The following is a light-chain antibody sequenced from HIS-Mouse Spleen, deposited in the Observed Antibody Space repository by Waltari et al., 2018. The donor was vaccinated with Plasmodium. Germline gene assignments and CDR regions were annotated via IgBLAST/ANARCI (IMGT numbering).Light chain of an antibody. CDR2: GAS. V-gene: IGKV3-15*01. Sequence: EIVMTQSPATLSVSPGARATLSCRASQSVRSNLAWYQQKPGQAPRLLIYGASTRATGIPARFSGSGSGTEFTLTISSLQSEDCAVYYCQQYNNWSFTFGPGTKVDIK. CDR1: QSVRSN. CDR3: QQYNNWSFT. J-gene: IGKJ3*01.